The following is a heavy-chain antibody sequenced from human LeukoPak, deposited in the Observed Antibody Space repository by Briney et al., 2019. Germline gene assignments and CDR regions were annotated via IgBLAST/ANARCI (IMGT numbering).Heavy chain of an antibody. CDR2: INPNSGGT. V-gene: IGHV1-2*02. Sequence: ASVKVSCKASGYTFTGYYMHWVRQAPGQGLEWMGWINPNSGGTNYAQKFQGRVTMTRDTSISTAYMELSRLRSDDTAVYYCARSYGLGGNYFDYWGQGTLVTASS. J-gene: IGHJ4*02. CDR1: GYTFTGYY. CDR3: ARSYGLGGNYFDY. D-gene: IGHD3-16*01.